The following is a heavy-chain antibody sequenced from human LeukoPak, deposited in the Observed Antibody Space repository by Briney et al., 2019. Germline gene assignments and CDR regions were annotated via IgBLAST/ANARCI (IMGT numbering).Heavy chain of an antibody. CDR3: ATNSDYRFEY. Sequence: GGSLRLSCAASGFSFSTYWMTWVGLAPGKGLEWVANINQDGGDKHYVDSLKGRFTISRDNAKKSLYLQMNSLRAEDTAVYYCATNSDYRFEYWGQGALVTVSS. J-gene: IGHJ4*02. CDR2: INQDGGDK. V-gene: IGHV3-7*05. D-gene: IGHD5-12*01. CDR1: GFSFSTYW.